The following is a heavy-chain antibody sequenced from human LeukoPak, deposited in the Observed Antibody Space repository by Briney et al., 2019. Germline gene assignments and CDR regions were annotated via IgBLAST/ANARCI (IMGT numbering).Heavy chain of an antibody. Sequence: SETLSLTCTVSGGSISSYYWSWIRQPPGKGLEWIAYIYYSGSTNYNPSLKSRVTISVDTAKNQFSLKLTSVTAADTAMYYCARETVSSGYFEYWGQGILVTVSS. CDR2: IYYSGST. J-gene: IGHJ4*02. V-gene: IGHV4-59*01. CDR3: ARETVSSGYFEY. CDR1: GGSISSYY. D-gene: IGHD1-26*01.